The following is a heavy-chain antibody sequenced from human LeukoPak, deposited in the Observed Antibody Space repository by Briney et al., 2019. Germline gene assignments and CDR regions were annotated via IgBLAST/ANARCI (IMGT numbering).Heavy chain of an antibody. J-gene: IGHJ4*02. CDR2: INTDGSYS. Sequence: GGSLRLSCAASGFTFSYFWMHWFRQTPGKGLVWVSCINTDGSYSTYADSVKGRFTISRDNVRNTLYLLMNSLRAEDSAVYYCARDFDGPRASDYWGQGISVTVSS. CDR1: GFTFSYFW. CDR3: ARDFDGPRASDY. D-gene: IGHD4-17*01. V-gene: IGHV3-74*01.